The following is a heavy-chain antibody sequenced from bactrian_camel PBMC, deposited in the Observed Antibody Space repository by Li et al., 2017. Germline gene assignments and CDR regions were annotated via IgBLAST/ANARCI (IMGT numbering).Heavy chain of an antibody. J-gene: IGHJ4*01. Sequence: HVQLVESGGDSVQAGGSLRLSCVVSGRIYNNCLGWFRQAPGKEREEVAAVDRDGSTSYADSVKGRFTISVDSADNTLYLQMDDLKPEDTAMYSCAAVRACSTASLLQSDTYYYWGQGTQVTVS. V-gene: IGHV3S53*01. CDR3: AAVRACSTASLLQSDTYYY. D-gene: IGHD1*01. CDR1: GRIYNNC. CDR2: VDRDGST.